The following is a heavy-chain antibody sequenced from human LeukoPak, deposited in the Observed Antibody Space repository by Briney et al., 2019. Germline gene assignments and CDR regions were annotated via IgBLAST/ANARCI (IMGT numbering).Heavy chain of an antibody. Sequence: ASVKVSCKASGYTFTGYYMHWVRQTPGQGLEWMGWINPNSGGTNYAQKFQGCVTMTRDTSISTAYMELSRLRSDDTAVYYCARSQLAEGDFDYWGQGTLVTVSS. D-gene: IGHD3-16*01. V-gene: IGHV1-2*04. CDR3: ARSQLAEGDFDY. CDR1: GYTFTGYY. CDR2: INPNSGGT. J-gene: IGHJ4*02.